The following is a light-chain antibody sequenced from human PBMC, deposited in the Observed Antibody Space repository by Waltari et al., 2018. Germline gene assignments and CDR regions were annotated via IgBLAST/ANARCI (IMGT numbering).Light chain of an antibody. V-gene: IGKV1-33*01. CDR3: QQYDNLPRT. Sequence: DIQMTQSPSSLSASVGDRVTITCQASQDSNSYLNWYQQKPGKAPKLLIYDASNLETGVPSRFSGSGSGTDFTLIISSLQPEDIATYYCQQYDNLPRTFGQGTKLEIK. CDR1: QDSNSY. CDR2: DAS. J-gene: IGKJ2*01.